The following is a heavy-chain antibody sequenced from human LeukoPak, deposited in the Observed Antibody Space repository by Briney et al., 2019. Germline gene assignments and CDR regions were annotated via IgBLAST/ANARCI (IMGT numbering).Heavy chain of an antibody. CDR2: ISATGSTT. CDR3: AKDSQSVAFFLDDDFDL. Sequence: GGSLRLSCTASGLTFSTYALSWVRQTPGKGLEWLSVISATGSTTYYADSVRGRFTISRDNSKNTLNLQMNSLRVEDTAVYYCAKDSQSVAFFLDDDFDLWGQGTIVTVSA. J-gene: IGHJ3*01. CDR1: GLTFSTYA. D-gene: IGHD2/OR15-2a*01. V-gene: IGHV3-23*01.